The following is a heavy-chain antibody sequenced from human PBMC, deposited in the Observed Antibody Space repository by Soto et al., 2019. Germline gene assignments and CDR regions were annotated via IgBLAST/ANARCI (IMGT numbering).Heavy chain of an antibody. CDR1: AFTFSNAW. V-gene: IGHV3-15*01. D-gene: IGHD3-22*01. J-gene: IGHJ4*02. CDR3: ITGFRYYDSSGYYYRGLDY. Sequence: AGGSLRLSCVASAFTFSNAWMNWVRQAPGKGLEWVGRIKSKSDGGTTDYAAPVKGRFTISRDDSKNTLYLQLNSLRTEDTAVYYCITGFRYYDSSGYYYRGLDYWGQGTLVTVSS. CDR2: IKSKSDGGTT.